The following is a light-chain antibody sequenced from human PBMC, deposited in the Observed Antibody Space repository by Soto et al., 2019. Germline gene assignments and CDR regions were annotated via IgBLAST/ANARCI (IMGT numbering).Light chain of an antibody. CDR1: QSVSSSY. CDR3: QQYGSSPVVMYT. J-gene: IGKJ2*01. V-gene: IGKV3-20*01. Sequence: EIVLTQSPGTLSLSPGERATLSCRASQSVSSSYLAWYQQKPGQAPRLLIYGASSRATGIPDRFSGSGSGTDFTLTISRLEPEDFAVYYCQQYGSSPVVMYTFGQGTKLEIK. CDR2: GAS.